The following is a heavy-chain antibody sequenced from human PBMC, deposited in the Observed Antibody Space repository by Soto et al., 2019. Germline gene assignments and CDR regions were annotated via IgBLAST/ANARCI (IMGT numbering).Heavy chain of an antibody. J-gene: IGHJ4*02. CDR3: ARAPNSSPTHSPLKNYYFDY. D-gene: IGHD6-13*01. CDR1: GGSISSGGYF. V-gene: IGHV4-31*03. CDR2: IYYSGRT. Sequence: SETLSLTCTVSGGSISSGGYFWSWIRQHPGKGLEWIGFIYYSGRTYYNPSLKSRMTISVDTSKNHISLNLSSVTAADTAMYYCARAPNSSPTHSPLKNYYFDYWGQGTMVT.